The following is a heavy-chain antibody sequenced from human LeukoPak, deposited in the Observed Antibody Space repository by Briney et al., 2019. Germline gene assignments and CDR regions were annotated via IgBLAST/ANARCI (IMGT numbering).Heavy chain of an antibody. V-gene: IGHV3-30*04. CDR1: GFTFSSYA. Sequence: GGSLRLSCAAPGFTFSSYALHWVRQAPGKGLEWLAVISFDGSNKYYADSVKGRFTISRDNSKNTLYLQTNSLRPEDTAEYYCARERIAATGTGWFDPWGQGTLVTVSS. CDR2: ISFDGSNK. J-gene: IGHJ5*02. D-gene: IGHD6-13*01. CDR3: ARERIAATGTGWFDP.